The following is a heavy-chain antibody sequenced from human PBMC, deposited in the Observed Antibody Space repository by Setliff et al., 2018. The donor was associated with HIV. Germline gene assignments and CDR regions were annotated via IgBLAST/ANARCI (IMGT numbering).Heavy chain of an antibody. J-gene: IGHJ4*02. D-gene: IGHD1-26*01. Sequence: QTGGSLRLSCAASGFAFSGHQMSWVRQAPGKGLEWVAKIKQDGTETLYVDSVKGRFTISRDNANNLVYLQMNSLRVEDTAVYFCARWGSGSYERVFDYWGQGMLVTVSS. CDR1: GFAFSGHQ. V-gene: IGHV3-7*01. CDR3: ARWGSGSYERVFDY. CDR2: IKQDGTET.